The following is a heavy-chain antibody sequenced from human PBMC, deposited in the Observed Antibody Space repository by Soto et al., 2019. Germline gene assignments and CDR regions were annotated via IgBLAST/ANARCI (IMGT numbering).Heavy chain of an antibody. J-gene: IGHJ1*01. D-gene: IGHD3-9*01. Sequence: GGSLRLSCAASGFTFSSYAMSWVRQAPGKGLEWVSAISGSGGSTYYADSVKGRFTISRDNSKNTLYLQMNSLRAEDTAVYYCAKDAGTGYWDGVYFQHWGQGTLVTVSS. CDR3: AKDAGTGYWDGVYFQH. CDR2: ISGSGGST. CDR1: GFTFSSYA. V-gene: IGHV3-23*01.